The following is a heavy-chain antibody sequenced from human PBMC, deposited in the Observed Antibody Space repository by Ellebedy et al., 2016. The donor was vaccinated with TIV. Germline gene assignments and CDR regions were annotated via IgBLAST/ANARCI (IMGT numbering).Heavy chain of an antibody. J-gene: IGHJ6*02. Sequence: GGSLRLSCKGSGYSFTSYWIGWVRQMPGKGLEWMGIIYPGDSDTRYSPSFQGQVTISADKSISTAYLQWSSLKASDTAMYYCARLRYCSGGSCYYYYGMDVWGQGTTVTVSS. D-gene: IGHD2-15*01. CDR2: IYPGDSDT. CDR1: GYSFTSYW. V-gene: IGHV5-51*01. CDR3: ARLRYCSGGSCYYYYGMDV.